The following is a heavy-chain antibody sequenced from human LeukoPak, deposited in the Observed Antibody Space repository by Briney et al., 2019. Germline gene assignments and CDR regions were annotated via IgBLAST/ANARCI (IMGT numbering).Heavy chain of an antibody. CDR2: IRYDGSNK. D-gene: IGHD6-19*01. CDR1: GFTFSSYG. Sequence: GGSLRLSCAASGFTFSSYGMHWVRQAPGKGLEWVAFIRYDGSNKYYADSVKGRFTISRDNSKNTLYLQMNSLRAEDTAVHYCAKAKGLAGYSSGWYYFDYWGQGTLVTVSS. V-gene: IGHV3-30*02. CDR3: AKAKGLAGYSSGWYYFDY. J-gene: IGHJ4*02.